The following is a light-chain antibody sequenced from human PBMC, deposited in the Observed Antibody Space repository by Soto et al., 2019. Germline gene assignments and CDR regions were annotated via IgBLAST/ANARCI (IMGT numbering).Light chain of an antibody. CDR1: QSVTSSY. CDR2: DAS. V-gene: IGKV3-20*01. Sequence: EIVLTQSPGTLSLSPGEGATLSCRASQSVTSSYLACYQQKRGQAPRLLRYDASSRATGIPYRFSGSGSGTDFTLTISRLEPEDFAVYLCPQSASSPLTFGGGTKVEIK. CDR3: PQSASSPLT. J-gene: IGKJ4*01.